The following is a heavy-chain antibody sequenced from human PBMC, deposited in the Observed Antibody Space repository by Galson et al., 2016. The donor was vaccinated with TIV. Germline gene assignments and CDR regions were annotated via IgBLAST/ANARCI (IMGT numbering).Heavy chain of an antibody. CDR2: ISGHSGNT. V-gene: IGHV1-18*04. CDR3: GRDRGSMTMRLVVDYYYGMDV. CDR1: GYTFSYYG. Sequence: SVKVSCKASGYTFSYYGISWVRRAPGQGLEWMGWISGHSGNTDYARKFQGRLVMTTDTSTGTAFMEVRSLTSDDTAVYYCGRDRGSMTMRLVVDYYYGMDVWGQGTTVTVSS. D-gene: IGHD3-22*01. J-gene: IGHJ6*02.